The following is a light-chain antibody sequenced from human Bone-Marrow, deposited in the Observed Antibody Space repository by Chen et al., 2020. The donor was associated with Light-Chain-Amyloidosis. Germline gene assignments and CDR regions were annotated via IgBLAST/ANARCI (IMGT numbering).Light chain of an antibody. CDR3: QVWDRSSDRPV. CDR2: DDS. V-gene: IGLV3-21*02. CDR1: NIGSTS. Sequence: SYVLTQPSSVSVAPGQTATIACGGNNIGSTSVHWYQQTPGQAPLLVVYDDSDRPSGIPERLSGSNSWKTATLTISRVEAGDEADYYCQVWDRSSDRPVFGGGTKLTVL. J-gene: IGLJ3*02.